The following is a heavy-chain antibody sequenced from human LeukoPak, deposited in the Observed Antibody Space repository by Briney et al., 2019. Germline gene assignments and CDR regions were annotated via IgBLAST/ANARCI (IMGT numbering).Heavy chain of an antibody. CDR2: INHSGST. CDR3: ARLRRVLLWFGELSNYYYYMDV. V-gene: IGHV4-34*01. Sequence: PSETLSLTSAVYGGSFSGYYWSWIRQPPGKGLEWTGEINHSGSTNYNPSLKSRVTISVDTSKNQFSLKLRSVTAADTAVYYCARLRRVLLWFGELSNYYYYMDVWGKGTTVTISS. J-gene: IGHJ6*03. D-gene: IGHD3-10*01. CDR1: GGSFSGYY.